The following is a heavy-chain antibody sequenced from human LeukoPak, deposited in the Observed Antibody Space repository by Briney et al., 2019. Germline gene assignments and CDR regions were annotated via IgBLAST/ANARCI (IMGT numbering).Heavy chain of an antibody. D-gene: IGHD4-17*01. CDR1: GYTFTSYY. CDR2: INPSGGRT. V-gene: IGHV1-46*01. J-gene: IGHJ4*02. CDR3: ARGGTVLRPNSPYDY. Sequence: ASVKVSCKASGYTFTSYYMHWVRQAPGQGLEWMGIINPSGGRTSYAQKFQGRVTTTRDTSTSTVYMKLSSLRSDDTAVYYCARGGTVLRPNSPYDYWGQGTLVTVSS.